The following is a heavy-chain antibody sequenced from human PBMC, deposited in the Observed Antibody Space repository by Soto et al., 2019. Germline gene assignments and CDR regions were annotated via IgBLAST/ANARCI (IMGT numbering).Heavy chain of an antibody. J-gene: IGHJ4*02. D-gene: IGHD6-19*01. Sequence: SETLSLTCTVSGGSISGHYWIWIRQSPGKGLEWIGYIFYTGSTNYNPSLKSRITLSADTSKNQFSLRLNSVTAADTAVYYCARVGSSGWSPDYWGRGTLVTVSS. CDR1: GGSISGHY. CDR3: ARVGSSGWSPDY. V-gene: IGHV4-59*11. CDR2: IFYTGST.